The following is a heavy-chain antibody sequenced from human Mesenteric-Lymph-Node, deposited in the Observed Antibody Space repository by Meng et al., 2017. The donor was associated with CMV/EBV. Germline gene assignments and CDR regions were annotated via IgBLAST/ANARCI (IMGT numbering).Heavy chain of an antibody. V-gene: IGHV3-64*02. J-gene: IGHJ6*02. CDR1: GFTFSSYA. CDR3: ARSESSSWNYYYGMDV. CDR2: INSNGGST. D-gene: IGHD6-13*01. Sequence: GESLKISCVASGFTFSSYAMHWVRQAPGKGLEYVSAINSNGGSTYYADSVKGRFTISRDNSKNTLYLQMDNLRAEDMAVYYCARSESSSWNYYYGMDVWGQGTTVTVSS.